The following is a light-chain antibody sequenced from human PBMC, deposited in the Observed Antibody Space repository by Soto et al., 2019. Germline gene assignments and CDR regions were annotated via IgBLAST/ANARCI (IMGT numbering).Light chain of an antibody. V-gene: IGLV3-21*02. CDR2: DDR. CDR3: QVWDRSSDHYV. CDR1: NIGSKS. Sequence: SYELTQPPSVSVAPGQTVRVTCGAKNIGSKSVHWYQQRSGQAPVLVVYDDRDRPSGVPERFSGSNSGNTATLTISRVEDGDEADYHCQVWDRSSDHYVFGTGTKGTVL. J-gene: IGLJ1*01.